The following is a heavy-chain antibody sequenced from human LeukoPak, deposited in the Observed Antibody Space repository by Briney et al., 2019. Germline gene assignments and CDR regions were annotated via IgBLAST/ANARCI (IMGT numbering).Heavy chain of an antibody. CDR3: ARGIIGGGDY. D-gene: IGHD3-16*01. J-gene: IGHJ4*02. Sequence: GGSLRLSCAASGFTLSSSWMHWVRQAPGKGLVWVSRINSDGSSTSYADSVEGRFTISRDNAKNTLYLQMNSLRAEDSAVYYCARGIIGGGDYWGQGTLVTVSS. CDR2: INSDGSST. CDR1: GFTLSSSW. V-gene: IGHV3-74*01.